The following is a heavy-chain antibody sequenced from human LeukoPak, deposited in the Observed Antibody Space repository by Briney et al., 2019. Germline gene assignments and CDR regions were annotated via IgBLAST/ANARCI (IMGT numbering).Heavy chain of an antibody. V-gene: IGHV3-74*01. CDR2: INSDGSST. CDR1: GFTFSSYW. CDR3: TFSSYGDHIGVDAFDI. Sequence: PGGSLILSCAASGFTFSSYWMHWVRQAPGKGLVWVSRINSDGSSTNYADSVKGRFTISRDNAKNTLYLQMNSLRAEDTAVYSCTFSSYGDHIGVDAFDIWGQGTMVTVSS. D-gene: IGHD4-17*01. J-gene: IGHJ3*02.